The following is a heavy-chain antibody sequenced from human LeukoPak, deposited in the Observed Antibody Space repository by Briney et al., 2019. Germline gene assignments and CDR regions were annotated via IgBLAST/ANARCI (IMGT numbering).Heavy chain of an antibody. J-gene: IGHJ4*02. D-gene: IGHD6-13*01. CDR1: GFIFNSYA. Sequence: GGSLRLSCAASGFIFNSYAMHWARQAPGKGLEWVAVISYDGSTEYYADSVKGRFTISRDNSRNTLYLQMNSLRPEDTAVFYCARGPGIPAAVDHWGQGTLVTVSS. CDR2: ISYDGSTE. V-gene: IGHV3-30*04. CDR3: ARGPGIPAAVDH.